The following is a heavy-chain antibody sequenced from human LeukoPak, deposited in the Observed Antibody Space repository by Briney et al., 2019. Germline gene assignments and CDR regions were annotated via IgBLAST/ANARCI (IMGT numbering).Heavy chain of an antibody. J-gene: IGHJ4*02. CDR3: ARTIEEYCSGGSCYHYYFDY. V-gene: IGHV3-21*01. CDR2: ISSSSSYI. Sequence: GGSLRLSCAASGFTFSSYSMNWVRQAPGKGPEWVSSISSSSSYIYYADSVKGRFTISRDNAKNPLYLQMNSLRAEDTAVYYCARTIEEYCSGGSCYHYYFDYWGQGTLVTVSS. CDR1: GFTFSSYS. D-gene: IGHD2-15*01.